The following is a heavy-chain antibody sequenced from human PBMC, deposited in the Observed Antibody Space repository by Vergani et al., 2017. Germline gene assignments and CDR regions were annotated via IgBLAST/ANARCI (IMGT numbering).Heavy chain of an antibody. CDR2: IIPIFGTA. V-gene: IGHV1-69*18. Sequence: QVQLVQSGAEVKKPGSSVKVSCKASGGTFSSYAISWVRQAPGQGLEWMGRIIPIFGTANYAQKFQGRVTITADESTSTAYMELSSLRSDDTAVYYCARDDNTHSLSRSTARAFDPWGQGTLVTVSS. CDR1: GGTFSSYA. D-gene: IGHD1-1*01. CDR3: ARDDNTHSLSRSTARAFDP. J-gene: IGHJ5*02.